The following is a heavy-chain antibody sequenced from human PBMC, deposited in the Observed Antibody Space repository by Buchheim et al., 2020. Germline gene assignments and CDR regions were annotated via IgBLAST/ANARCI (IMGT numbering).Heavy chain of an antibody. CDR2: ISGSSSST. J-gene: IGHJ6*02. CDR3: VKSTGYCSSTTCYRMDV. Sequence: EVQLLESGGDLVQPGGSLRLSCAASGFTFSSYAMSWVRQAPGKGLEWVSGISGSSSSTYYGDSVKGRFTISRDNSKNTLYLQMNSLRAEDTAEYYCVKSTGYCSSTTCYRMDVWGQGTT. CDR1: GFTFSSYA. V-gene: IGHV3-23*01. D-gene: IGHD2-2*02.